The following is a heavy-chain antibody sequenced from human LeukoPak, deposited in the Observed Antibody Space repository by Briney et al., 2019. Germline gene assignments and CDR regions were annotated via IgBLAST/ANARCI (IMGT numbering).Heavy chain of an antibody. V-gene: IGHV3-23*01. Sequence: PGGSLRLSCAASGFTFSSYAMSWVRQAPGKGLEWVSVISGSGGITYYADSVKGRFTISRDKSKNTLYLQMNSLRTEDTALYYCAKGRGYSYVRIDYWGQGTLVTVSS. CDR2: ISGSGGIT. D-gene: IGHD5-18*01. CDR1: GFTFSSYA. CDR3: AKGRGYSYVRIDY. J-gene: IGHJ4*02.